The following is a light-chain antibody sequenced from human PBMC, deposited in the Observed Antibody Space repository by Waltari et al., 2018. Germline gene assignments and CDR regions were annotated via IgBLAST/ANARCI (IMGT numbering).Light chain of an antibody. Sequence: QSVLTHPPSVSGAPGQRVTISCTGSGSNIGAGYDVHWYQQLPREAPKLLIYGITSRPLGVPARFFGSTSGTSASLAITGLQAEDEADYYCQSYDTSLSVVFGGGTKLTVL. CDR1: GSNIGAGYD. J-gene: IGLJ3*02. CDR3: QSYDTSLSVV. V-gene: IGLV1-40*01. CDR2: GIT.